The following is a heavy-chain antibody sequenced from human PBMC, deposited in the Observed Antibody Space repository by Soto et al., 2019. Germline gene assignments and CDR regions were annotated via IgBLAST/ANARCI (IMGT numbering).Heavy chain of an antibody. V-gene: IGHV1-69*13. Sequence: SVKVSWKASGGTFSSYAISWVRQAPGQGLEWMGGIIPIFGTANYAQKFQGRVTITADESTSTAYMELSSLRSEDTAVYYCAREVEPGFRVTAGVMDFWGKGTTVPVSS. J-gene: IGHJ6*04. CDR1: GGTFSSYA. CDR2: IIPIFGTA. D-gene: IGHD2-21*02. CDR3: AREVEPGFRVTAGVMDF.